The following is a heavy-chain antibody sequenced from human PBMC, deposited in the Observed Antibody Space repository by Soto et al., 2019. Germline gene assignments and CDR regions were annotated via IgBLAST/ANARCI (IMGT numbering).Heavy chain of an antibody. J-gene: IGHJ4*02. V-gene: IGHV1-69*01. Sequence: QVQLVQSGAEVKKPGSSVKVSCKASGGTFSSDGISWVRQAPGQGLEWMGGITPMFGTGSYAQKFQCRVTITQDESTTTVNMDLSSLGAEDTAVYYCARHLSQRGYSYGFDYWGQGTLVIVSS. CDR2: ITPMFGTG. CDR1: GGTFSSDG. CDR3: ARHLSQRGYSYGFDY. D-gene: IGHD5-18*01.